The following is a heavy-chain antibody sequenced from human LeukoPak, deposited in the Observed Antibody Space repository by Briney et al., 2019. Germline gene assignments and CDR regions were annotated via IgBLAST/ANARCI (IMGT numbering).Heavy chain of an antibody. V-gene: IGHV3-21*01. D-gene: IGHD6-19*01. CDR2: ISSGSVYI. CDR1: RFTFSDYS. CDR3: ARMSAVAGGLDY. J-gene: IGHJ4*02. Sequence: GGSLRLSCAASRFTFSDYSMNWVRQAPGKGLQWVASISSGSVYIYYADSMKGRFTISRDNAKNSMYLQMYSLRAEDTAVYYCARMSAVAGGLDYWGQGTLVTVSS.